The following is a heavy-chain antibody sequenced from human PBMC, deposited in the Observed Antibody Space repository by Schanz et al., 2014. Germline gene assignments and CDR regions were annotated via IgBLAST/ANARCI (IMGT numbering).Heavy chain of an antibody. J-gene: IGHJ6*02. V-gene: IGHV3-23*04. Sequence: EVRLVESGGGLVQPGGSLRLSCAASGFTFYNYAMTWVHQAPGKGLEWVSAISSTGGSTYYADSVKGRFTISRDNSKNTLSLLVNSLRGEDTATYYCAKAFRTTKYYGMDVWGQGTTVTVS. CDR1: GFTFYNYA. D-gene: IGHD1-1*01. CDR2: ISSTGGST. CDR3: AKAFRTTKYYGMDV.